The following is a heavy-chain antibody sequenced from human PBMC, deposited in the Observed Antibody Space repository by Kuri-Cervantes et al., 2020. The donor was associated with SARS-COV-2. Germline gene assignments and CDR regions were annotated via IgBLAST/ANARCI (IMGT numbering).Heavy chain of an antibody. CDR3: AREETDIVVVPAAMSWFDP. J-gene: IGHJ5*02. Sequence: SETLSLTCTVSGGSISSSSYYWGWIRQPPGKGLEWIGSIYYSGSTYYNPSLKSRVTISVDTSKNQFSLKLSSVTAADTAVYYCAREETDIVVVPAAMSWFDPWGQGTLVTVSS. D-gene: IGHD2-2*01. CDR2: IYYSGST. CDR1: GGSISSSSYY. V-gene: IGHV4-39*02.